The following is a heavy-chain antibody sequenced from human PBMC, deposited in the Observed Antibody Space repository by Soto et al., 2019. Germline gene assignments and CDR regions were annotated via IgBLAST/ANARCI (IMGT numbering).Heavy chain of an antibody. J-gene: IGHJ6*02. D-gene: IGHD2-2*01. CDR2: ISAYNGNT. Sequence: ASVKVSCTASGYTFTSYGISWVRQAPGQGLEWMGWISAYNGNTSYAQKFQGRVTIIADESTSTAYMELSSLRSDDTAVYYCAREDRDRETGLVPAAIDGMDVWGQGTTVTVSS. CDR3: AREDRDRETGLVPAAIDGMDV. V-gene: IGHV1-18*01. CDR1: GYTFTSYG.